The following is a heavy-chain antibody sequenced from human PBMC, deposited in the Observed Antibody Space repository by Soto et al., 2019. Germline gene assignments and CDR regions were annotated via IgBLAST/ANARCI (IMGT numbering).Heavy chain of an antibody. V-gene: IGHV3-30*03. CDR2: ISYDGSNK. Sequence: QVQLLESGGGVVQPGRSLRLSCAASGFTFSNSGMHWVRQAPGKGLEWVAVISYDGSNKYYADSVKGRFTISRDNSKNTLYLQMNSLRAEDTAVYYCATDRYGSGWFPSNWGQGTLVTVSS. CDR1: GFTFSNSG. D-gene: IGHD6-19*01. CDR3: ATDRYGSGWFPSN. J-gene: IGHJ4*02.